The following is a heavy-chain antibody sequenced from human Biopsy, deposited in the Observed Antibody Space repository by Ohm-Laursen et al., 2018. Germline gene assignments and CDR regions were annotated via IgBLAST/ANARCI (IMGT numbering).Heavy chain of an antibody. Sequence: SETLSLTCTASGGSFTGHYWSWIRQPPGKGLEWIGHISYTGYTSYSASLKSRVTISVDTSRNHFSLRLSSLTAADTAVYYCARGSNDFGGLYFPRWGQGTLLTVSS. CDR2: ISYTGYT. CDR1: GGSFTGHY. D-gene: IGHD4-23*01. V-gene: IGHV4-59*11. CDR3: ARGSNDFGGLYFPR. J-gene: IGHJ4*02.